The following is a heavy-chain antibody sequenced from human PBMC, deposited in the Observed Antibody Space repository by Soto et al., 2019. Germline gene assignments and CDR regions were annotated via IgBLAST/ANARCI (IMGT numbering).Heavy chain of an antibody. CDR3: ARDGSTSWCIYDYHGMDV. Sequence: EVQLVESGGGLVQPGGSLRLSCAASGFTFRTYWLSWVRQVPGKGLEWVANINLDGSEKNYVDSVKGRFTISRDNARNSLYLQMSSLRAEDTALYYCARDGSTSWCIYDYHGMDVWSQGTTVTVSS. V-gene: IGHV3-7*05. J-gene: IGHJ6*02. D-gene: IGHD1-1*01. CDR1: GFTFRTYW. CDR2: INLDGSEK.